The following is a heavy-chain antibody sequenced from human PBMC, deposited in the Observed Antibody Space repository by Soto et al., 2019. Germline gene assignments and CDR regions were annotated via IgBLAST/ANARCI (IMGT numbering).Heavy chain of an antibody. D-gene: IGHD3-3*01. CDR2: ISDDGSNT. CDR1: GFTFSRHT. V-gene: IGHV3-30-3*01. Sequence: QVQLVESGGGVVQPGRSLRLSCAASGFTFSRHTMHWVRQAPGKGLEWVAAISDDGSNTYYADSVKGRFTISRDNSKNTLYLKMKSLSSEDTAIHHCAGEVYYDFWSGFHTHPYSFNDWGQGTLVTVSS. CDR3: AGEVYYDFWSGFHTHPYSFND. J-gene: IGHJ4*02.